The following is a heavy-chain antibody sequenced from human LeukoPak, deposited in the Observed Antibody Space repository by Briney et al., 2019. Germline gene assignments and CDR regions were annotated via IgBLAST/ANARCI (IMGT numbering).Heavy chain of an antibody. J-gene: IGHJ4*02. CDR1: GYTFSTYP. CDR3: ARGVWGYCTNGVCPPDY. D-gene: IGHD2-8*01. V-gene: IGHV1-69*13. Sequence: SVTVSCTASGYTFSTYPMNWVRQAPGQGLEWMGGIIPIFGTANYAQKFQGRVTITADESTSTAYMELSSLRSEDTAVYYCARGVWGYCTNGVCPPDYWGQGTLVTVSS. CDR2: IIPIFGTA.